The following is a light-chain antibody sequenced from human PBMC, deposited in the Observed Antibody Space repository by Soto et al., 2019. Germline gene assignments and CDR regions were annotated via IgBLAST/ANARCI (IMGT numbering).Light chain of an antibody. CDR2: DVS. CDR1: SSDVGGYNY. J-gene: IGLJ1*01. Sequence: QSALTQPASVSGSPGPSITISCTGTSSDVGGYNYVSWYQQHPGKAPKLMIYDVSNRPSGVSNRFSGSKSGNTASLTISGLQAEDEADYYCSSYTSSSTLGVFGTGTKLTVL. CDR3: SSYTSSSTLGV. V-gene: IGLV2-14*01.